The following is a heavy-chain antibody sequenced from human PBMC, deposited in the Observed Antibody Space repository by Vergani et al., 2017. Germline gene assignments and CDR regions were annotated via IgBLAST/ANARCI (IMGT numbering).Heavy chain of an antibody. D-gene: IGHD3-9*01. J-gene: IGHJ4*02. Sequence: QVQLQQWGAGLLKPSETLSLTCAVYGGSFSGYYWSWIRQPPGKGLEWIGEINHSGSTNYNPSLKCRVTISVDTSKNQFSLKLSSVTAADTAVYYCARRSCIVYDIFSGTQYFFDFWGQGTLVTVSS. CDR1: GGSFSGYY. CDR3: ARRSCIVYDIFSGTQYFFDF. CDR2: INHSGST. V-gene: IGHV4-34*01.